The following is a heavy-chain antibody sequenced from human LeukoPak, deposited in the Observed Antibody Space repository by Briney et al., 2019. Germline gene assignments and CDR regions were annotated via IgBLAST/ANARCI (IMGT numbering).Heavy chain of an antibody. CDR3: ARDSHRRGYDYYDYYMDV. CDR1: GYTFTSYY. CDR2: INPSGGST. J-gene: IGHJ6*03. D-gene: IGHD5-12*01. Sequence: ASVKVSCKASGYTFTSYYMHWVRQAPGQGLEWMGIINPSGGSTSYAQKFQGRVTMTRDTSTSTVYMELSSLRSEDTAVYYCARDSHRRGYDYYDYYMDVWGKGTTVTVSS. V-gene: IGHV1-46*01.